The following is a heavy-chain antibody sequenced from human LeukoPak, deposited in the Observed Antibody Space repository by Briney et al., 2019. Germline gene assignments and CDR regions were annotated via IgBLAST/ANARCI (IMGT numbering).Heavy chain of an antibody. CDR3: ARAGTTVTGGDAFDI. D-gene: IGHD1-1*01. Sequence: ASVKVSCKASGYTFISFGISLVRQAPGQGLEWMGWISPSSGNTNSAQKSQDRLTMSTDTSTGIAYMQLRSLRSDDTAVYYCARAGTTVTGGDAFDIWGQGTMVTVSS. CDR1: GYTFISFG. J-gene: IGHJ3*02. V-gene: IGHV1-18*01. CDR2: ISPSSGNT.